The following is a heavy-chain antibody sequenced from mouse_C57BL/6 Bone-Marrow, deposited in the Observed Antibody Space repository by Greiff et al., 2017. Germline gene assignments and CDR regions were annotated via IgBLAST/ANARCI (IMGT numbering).Heavy chain of an antibody. D-gene: IGHD1-1*01. CDR3: ARRSYDGSSYWYFDV. J-gene: IGHJ1*03. V-gene: IGHV1-47*01. CDR2: FHPYNDDT. CDR1: GYTFTTYP. Sequence: QVQLKESGAELVKPGASVKMSCKASGYTFTTYPIEWMKQNHGKSLEWIGNFHPYNDDTKYNEKFKGKATLTVEKSSSTVYLELSRLTSDDSAVYYCARRSYDGSSYWYFDVWGTETTVTVSS.